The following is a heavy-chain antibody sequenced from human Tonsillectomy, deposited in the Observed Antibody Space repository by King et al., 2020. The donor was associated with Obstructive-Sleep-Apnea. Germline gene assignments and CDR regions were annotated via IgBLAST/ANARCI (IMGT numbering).Heavy chain of an antibody. D-gene: IGHD5-18*01. CDR2: ISGSGGST. V-gene: IGHV3-23*04. J-gene: IGHJ2*01. Sequence: EVQLVESGGGLVQPGGSLRLSCAASGFTFSSYAMNWVRQAPGKGLEWVSTISGSGGSTYYADSVKGRFTISRDNSKNTLYLQMNRLRAEDTAVYYCAKEGGYSYGTNCYFDLWGRGTLVTVSS. CDR1: GFTFSSYA. CDR3: AKEGGYSYGTNCYFDL.